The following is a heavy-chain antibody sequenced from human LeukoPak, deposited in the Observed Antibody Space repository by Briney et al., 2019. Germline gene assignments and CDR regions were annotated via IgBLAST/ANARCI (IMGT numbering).Heavy chain of an antibody. Sequence: GGSLRLSCAASGFTFSTYGMNWVRQAPGKGLEWVSYISSSGSTMYYADSVKGRFTISRDNAKNSLYLQMNSLRAEDTAVYYCAREIYCSSTSCYIVWGQGTTVTVSS. V-gene: IGHV3-48*04. J-gene: IGHJ6*02. CDR1: GFTFSTYG. D-gene: IGHD2-2*02. CDR2: ISSSGSTM. CDR3: AREIYCSSTSCYIV.